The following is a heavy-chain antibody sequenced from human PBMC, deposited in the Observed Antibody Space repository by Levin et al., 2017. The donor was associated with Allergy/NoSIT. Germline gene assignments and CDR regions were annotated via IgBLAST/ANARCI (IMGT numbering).Heavy chain of an antibody. CDR2: INHRGDT. Sequence: SQTLSLTCAVYGGSFSGYFWSWIRQPPGKGLEWIGEINHRGDTNYSPSLKSRVSISVDTSKNQFSLKLSSVTAADTAIYYCARGMTRIYGVVTPRGGDYWGQGILVTVSS. CDR3: ARGMTRIYGVVTPRGGDY. CDR1: GGSFSGYF. V-gene: IGHV4-34*01. J-gene: IGHJ4*02. D-gene: IGHD3-3*01.